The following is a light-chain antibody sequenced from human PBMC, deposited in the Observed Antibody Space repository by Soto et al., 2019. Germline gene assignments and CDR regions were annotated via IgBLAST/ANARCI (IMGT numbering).Light chain of an antibody. CDR3: QQYGSSGT. CDR1: QDIYIY. Sequence: IQLTQSPSSLSASVGDRVAIPCRASQDIYIYLALYQQEPGKAPKLLIHAASTLQSGVPSRFSGSGSGTDFTLTISSLQPEDFAVYYCQQYGSSGTFGQGTKVDI. V-gene: IGKV1-9*01. CDR2: AAS. J-gene: IGKJ1*01.